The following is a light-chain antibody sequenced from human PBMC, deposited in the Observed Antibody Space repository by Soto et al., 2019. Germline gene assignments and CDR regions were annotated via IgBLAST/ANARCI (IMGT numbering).Light chain of an antibody. CDR1: KNTNSW. CDR2: KSS. CDR3: QQYESFXPLT. Sequence: DIQMTQSPSTLSASVGDIVTITWRASKNTNSWLAWYQQKPGKAPKLLIYKSSNLESGVPSRFSGSGSGTDFPLTIRSMQPDDFETYHRQQYESFXPLTSGGGTKV. J-gene: IGKJ4*01. V-gene: IGKV1-5*03.